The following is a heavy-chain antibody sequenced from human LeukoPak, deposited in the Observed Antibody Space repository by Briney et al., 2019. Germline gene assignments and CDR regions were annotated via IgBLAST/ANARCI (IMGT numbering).Heavy chain of an antibody. Sequence: PGGSLRLSCEASGFRFDLYAMHWVRQAPGKGLEWVALVSHDGSNKYYADSVKGRFTISRDNSKNTLYLQMNSLRAEDTTVFYCARGGGYCTGPSCYTFDYWGQGTLVTVSS. CDR2: VSHDGSNK. V-gene: IGHV3-30-3*01. CDR1: GFRFDLYA. CDR3: ARGGGYCTGPSCYTFDY. D-gene: IGHD2-2*02. J-gene: IGHJ4*02.